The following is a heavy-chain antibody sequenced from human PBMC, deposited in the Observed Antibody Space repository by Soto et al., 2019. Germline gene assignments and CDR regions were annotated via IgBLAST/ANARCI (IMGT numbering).Heavy chain of an antibody. Sequence: EVQLVESGGGLVQPGGSLRLSWAASGFTFSSYWMSWVRQAPGKGLEWVANIKQDGSEKYYVDSVKGRFTISRDNAKNSLYLQMNSLRAEDTAVYYCARFGKIWFGELVGWFDPWGQGTLVTVSS. CDR2: IKQDGSEK. V-gene: IGHV3-7*01. J-gene: IGHJ5*02. CDR1: GFTFSSYW. CDR3: ARFGKIWFGELVGWFDP. D-gene: IGHD3-10*01.